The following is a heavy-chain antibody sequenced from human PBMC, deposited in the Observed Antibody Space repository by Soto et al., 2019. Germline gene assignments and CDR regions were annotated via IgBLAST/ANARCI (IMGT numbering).Heavy chain of an antibody. CDR1: GGSVRAPDW. CDR3: ARVRQGCSANNCYFDP. Sequence: TLSLTCTLSGGSVRAPDWWNWVRQSPDKGLEWIAEVHISGHSNYNPSLRSRVSVSIDSSKNQFYLNLNSVTAADTAIYYCARVRQGCSANNCYFDPWGQGTQVTVS. D-gene: IGHD1-1*01. J-gene: IGHJ5*01. V-gene: IGHV4-4*02. CDR2: VHISGHS.